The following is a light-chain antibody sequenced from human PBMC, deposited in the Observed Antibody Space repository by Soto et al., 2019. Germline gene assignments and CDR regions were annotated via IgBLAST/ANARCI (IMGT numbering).Light chain of an antibody. Sequence: QSVLTQPASVSGSPGQSITISCTGTSSAVGGYHSVSWYQQHPGIAPKLMIYEVSNRPSGVSNRFSGSKSGNTASLTISGLQAEDEADYYCSSYTTSSTRVFGGGTQLTVL. V-gene: IGLV2-14*01. CDR2: EVS. CDR3: SSYTTSSTRV. J-gene: IGLJ2*01. CDR1: SSAVGGYHS.